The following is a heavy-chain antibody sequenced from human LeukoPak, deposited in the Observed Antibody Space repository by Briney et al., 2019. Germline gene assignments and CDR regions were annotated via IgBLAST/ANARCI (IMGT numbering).Heavy chain of an antibody. J-gene: IGHJ4*02. D-gene: IGHD3/OR15-3a*01. CDR2: INHSGST. CDR3: ARHTGTGANFDY. V-gene: IGHV4-34*01. Sequence: SETLSLTCAVYGGSFSGYYWSWIRQPPGKGLEWIGEINHSGSTNYNPSLKSRVTISVDTSKNQFSLKLSSVTAADTAVYYCARHTGTGANFDYWGQGTLVTVSS. CDR1: GGSFSGYY.